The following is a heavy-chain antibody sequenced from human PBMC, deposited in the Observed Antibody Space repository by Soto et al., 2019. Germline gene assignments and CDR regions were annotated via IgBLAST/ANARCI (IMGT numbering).Heavy chain of an antibody. V-gene: IGHV4-34*02. Sequence: QVQLQQWGAGLLKPSETLSLTCGVYGGSFSGYYWSWIRQPPGKGLEWIGEINLSGGTNHNPLLKRRVNMSVDTSKNQYSLKLSSVTAADTAIYYCARGRRSTGVGYWGQGTLVTVSS. J-gene: IGHJ4*02. D-gene: IGHD4-17*01. CDR3: ARGRRSTGVGY. CDR1: GGSFSGYY. CDR2: INLSGGT.